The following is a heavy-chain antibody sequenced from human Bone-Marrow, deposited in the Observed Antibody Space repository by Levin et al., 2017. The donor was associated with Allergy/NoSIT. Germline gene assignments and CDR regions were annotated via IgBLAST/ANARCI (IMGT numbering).Heavy chain of an antibody. D-gene: IGHD6-6*01. CDR1: GFTFSSYG. CDR3: ARPIEWGSSPDDAFDI. CDR2: IWYDGSNK. Sequence: GGSLRLSCAASGFTFSSYGMHWVRQAPGKGLEWVAVIWYDGSNKYYADSVKGRFTISRDNSKNTLYLQMNSLRAEDTAVYYCARPIEWGSSPDDAFDIWGQGTMVTVSS. V-gene: IGHV3-33*01. J-gene: IGHJ3*02.